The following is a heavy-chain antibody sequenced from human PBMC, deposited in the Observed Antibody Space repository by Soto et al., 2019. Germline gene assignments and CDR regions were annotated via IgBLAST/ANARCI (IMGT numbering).Heavy chain of an antibody. CDR3: TTARGTYGAEYFQH. Sequence: GALRLSCAASGFTFTNAWMSWVRQAPGKGLEWVGRIKSKTDGGTTDYAAPVKGRFTISRDDSKNTLYLQMNSLKTEDTAVYYCTTARGTYGAEYFQHWGQGTPVTVSS. J-gene: IGHJ1*01. CDR1: GFTFTNAW. V-gene: IGHV3-15*01. CDR2: IKSKTDGGTT. D-gene: IGHD4-17*01.